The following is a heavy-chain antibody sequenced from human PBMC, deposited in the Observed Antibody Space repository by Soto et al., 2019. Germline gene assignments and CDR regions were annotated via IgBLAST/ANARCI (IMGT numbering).Heavy chain of an antibody. CDR2: IYYSGST. Sequence: TVSGGSISSGDYYWSWIRQPPGNGLEWIGYIYYSGSTYYNPSLKSRVTISVDTSKNQFSLKLSSVTAADTAVYYCARSGIMITFGGVIAPLWFDPWGQGTLVAVSS. D-gene: IGHD3-16*02. V-gene: IGHV4-30-4*01. CDR3: ARSGIMITFGGVIAPLWFDP. J-gene: IGHJ5*02. CDR1: GGSISSGDYY.